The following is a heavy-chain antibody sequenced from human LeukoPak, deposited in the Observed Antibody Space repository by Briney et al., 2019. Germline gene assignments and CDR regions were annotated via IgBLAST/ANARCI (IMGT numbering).Heavy chain of an antibody. Sequence: PSETLSLTCTVSGDSISSYYWNWIRQPPRKGLEWIGHIHFSGDTNYNPSLKSRVTISLDSAKNQFSLRLISVTAADTAVYYCARRVQMSSASATSNTWLDPWGQGTLVSVSP. CDR3: ARRVQMSSASATSNTWLDP. V-gene: IGHV4-59*01. J-gene: IGHJ5*02. CDR1: GDSISSYY. D-gene: IGHD3-10*01. CDR2: IHFSGDT.